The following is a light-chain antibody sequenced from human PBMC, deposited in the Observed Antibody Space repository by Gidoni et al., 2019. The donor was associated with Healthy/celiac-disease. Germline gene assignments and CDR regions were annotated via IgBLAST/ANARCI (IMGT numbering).Light chain of an antibody. CDR2: EVS. V-gene: IGLV2-14*01. CDR3: SSYTGSSTLV. CDR1: SSHVGGYNY. Sequence: QSALTQPASVSGSPGQSVTISCTGTSSHVGGYNYVSWYQQHPGKAPKLMIYEVSNRPSGVPARFSGSKSGNTASLTISGLQAEDEAAYYCSSYTGSSTLVFGGGTKLTVL. J-gene: IGLJ2*01.